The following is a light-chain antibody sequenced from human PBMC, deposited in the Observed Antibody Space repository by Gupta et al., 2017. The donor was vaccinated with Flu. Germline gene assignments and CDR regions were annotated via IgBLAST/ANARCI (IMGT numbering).Light chain of an antibody. CDR1: SRDVGCYNY. Sequence: QSALTQPRPVSGSPGQSVTISCTGTSRDVGCYNYVSLYQQHPGKAPKLMIYDVSKPPSGVPDRFTGSKFGNTASRTIAGLQAEDEDDYYCCSYAGSYSYVFGTGTKVTVL. CDR3: CSYAGSYSYV. J-gene: IGLJ1*01. CDR2: DVS. V-gene: IGLV2-11*01.